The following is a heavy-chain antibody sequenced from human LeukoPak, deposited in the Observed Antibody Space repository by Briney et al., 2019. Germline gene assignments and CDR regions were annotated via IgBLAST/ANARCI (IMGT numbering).Heavy chain of an antibody. J-gene: IGHJ6*04. CDR3: ARGSSSGWFLGDV. D-gene: IGHD6-19*01. CDR1: GYSISSGYY. CDR2: IYYSGST. Sequence: SETLSLTCTVSGYSISSGYYWGWIRQPPGKGLEWIGYIYYSGSTSYNPSLKSRVTISVDTSKNQFSLKLSSVTAADTAVYHCARGSSSGWFLGDVWGKGTTVTVSS. V-gene: IGHV4-61*01.